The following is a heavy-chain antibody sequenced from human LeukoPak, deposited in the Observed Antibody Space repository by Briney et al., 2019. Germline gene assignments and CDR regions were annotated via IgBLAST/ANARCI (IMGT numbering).Heavy chain of an antibody. CDR1: GGSISSSSYY. CDR3: AGGQGGLYCSSTSCRFDY. J-gene: IGHJ4*02. Sequence: PSETLSLTCTVSGGSISSSSYYWGWIRQPPGKGLEWIGEINHSGSTNYNPSLKSRVTISVDTSKNQFSLKLSSVTAADTAVYYCAGGQGGLYCSSTSCRFDYWGQGTLVTVSS. CDR2: INHSGST. V-gene: IGHV4-39*07. D-gene: IGHD2-2*01.